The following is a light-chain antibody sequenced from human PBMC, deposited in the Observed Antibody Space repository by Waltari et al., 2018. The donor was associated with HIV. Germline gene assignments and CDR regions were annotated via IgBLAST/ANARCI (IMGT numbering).Light chain of an antibody. CDR1: QSVSSN. J-gene: IGKJ1*01. CDR3: QQRSNWSWT. V-gene: IGKV3-11*01. Sequence: EIVMAQSPATLSVSPGERASLSCRASQSVSSNLAWYRQKPGQAPRLLIYGASNRATGIPARFSGSGSGTDFTLTISSLEPEDFAVYYCQQRSNWSWTFGQGTKVEIK. CDR2: GAS.